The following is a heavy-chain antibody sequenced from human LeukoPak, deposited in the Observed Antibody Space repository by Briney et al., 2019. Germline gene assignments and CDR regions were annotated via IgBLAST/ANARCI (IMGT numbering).Heavy chain of an antibody. J-gene: IGHJ4*02. V-gene: IGHV1-18*01. CDR1: GYTFTTYG. D-gene: IGHD1-26*01. CDR2: ISGYNGNT. CDR3: ARDAHQSGSYNFDY. Sequence: ASVKVSCKASGYTFTTYGISWVRQAPGQGLEWMGWISGYNGNTNNAQKVQGRVTMTTDTSTSTAYMELRSLRSDDTAAYYCARDAHQSGSYNFDYWGQGTPVTVSS.